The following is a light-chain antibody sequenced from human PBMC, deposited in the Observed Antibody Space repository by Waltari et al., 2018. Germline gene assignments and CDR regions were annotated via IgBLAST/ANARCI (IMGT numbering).Light chain of an antibody. CDR3: QQYYGTPPYT. Sequence: DIVMTQSPDSLAVSLGERATINCKSSQSVLYSSNNRNYLAWYQQKPGQPPRLLISWASTRESGVPDRFSGSGSGTEFTLTISSLQAEDVAVYYCQQYYGTPPYTFGQGTKLEIK. CDR1: QSVLYSSNNRNY. CDR2: WAS. V-gene: IGKV4-1*01. J-gene: IGKJ2*01.